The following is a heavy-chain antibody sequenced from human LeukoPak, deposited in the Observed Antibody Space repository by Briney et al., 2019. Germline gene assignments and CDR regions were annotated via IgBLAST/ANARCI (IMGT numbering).Heavy chain of an antibody. Sequence: ASVKVSCKASGYTFTSYDINWVRQATGQGLEWMGWMNPNSGNTIYAQKFQGRVTMTTDTSASTAYMELSSLRSEDTAVYYCARLSSHYGDYKVDPWGQGTLVTVSS. V-gene: IGHV1-8*02. CDR2: MNPNSGNT. J-gene: IGHJ5*02. CDR1: GYTFTSYD. D-gene: IGHD4-17*01. CDR3: ARLSSHYGDYKVDP.